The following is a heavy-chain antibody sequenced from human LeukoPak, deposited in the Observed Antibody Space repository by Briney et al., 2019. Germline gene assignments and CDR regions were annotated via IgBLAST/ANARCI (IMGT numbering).Heavy chain of an antibody. CDR3: TRAASSGPLFTYHMDV. V-gene: IGHV4-39*07. CDR2: IYYTGSS. J-gene: IGHJ6*03. CDR1: GGSIRSSDDY. D-gene: IGHD3-22*01. Sequence: SETLSLTCSVSGGSIRSSDDYWGFVRQTPGKGLEWMGSIYYTGSSHYNPSLRSRATISVDTSKNQFSLKLTSVTAADTAVYYCTRAASSGPLFTYHMDVWGKGTTVTVSS.